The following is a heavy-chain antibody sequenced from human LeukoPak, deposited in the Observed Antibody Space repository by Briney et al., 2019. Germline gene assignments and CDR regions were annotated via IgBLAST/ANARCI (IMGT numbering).Heavy chain of an antibody. Sequence: GGSLRLSCAASGFTFSSYAMSWVRQAPGKGLEWVSAISGSGGSTYYADSVKGRFTISRDNSKNTLYLQMNSLRAEDTAVYYCAKVRRCSSTSCYDPFDYWGQETLVTVSS. CDR3: AKVRRCSSTSCYDPFDY. D-gene: IGHD2-2*01. CDR1: GFTFSSYA. V-gene: IGHV3-23*01. J-gene: IGHJ4*02. CDR2: ISGSGGST.